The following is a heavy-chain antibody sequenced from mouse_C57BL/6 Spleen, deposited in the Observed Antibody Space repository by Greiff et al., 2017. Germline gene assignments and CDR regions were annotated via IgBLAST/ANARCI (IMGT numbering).Heavy chain of an antibody. CDR3: ARGGTTVVAEYYYAMDY. CDR1: GYSFTDYN. V-gene: IGHV1-39*01. J-gene: IGHJ4*01. D-gene: IGHD1-1*01. Sequence: EVKLMESGPELVKPGASVKISCKASGYSFTDYNMNWVKQSNGKSLEWIGVINPNYGTTSYNQKFKGKATLTVDQSSSTAYMQLNSLTSEDSAVYYCARGGTTVVAEYYYAMDYWGQGTSVTVSS. CDR2: INPNYGTT.